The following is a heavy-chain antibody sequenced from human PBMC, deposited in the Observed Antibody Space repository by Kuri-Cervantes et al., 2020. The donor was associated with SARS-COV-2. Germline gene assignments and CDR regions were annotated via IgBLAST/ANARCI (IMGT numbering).Heavy chain of an antibody. D-gene: IGHD3-22*01. CDR1: GYSFTSYW. Sequence: KVSCKGSGYSFTSYWIGWVRQMPGKGLEWMGIIYPGDSDTRYSPSFQGQVTISADKSISTAYLQWSSLKASDTAMYYCARLSSGYYCPNEEGSYNWFDPWGQGTLVTVSS. CDR2: IYPGDSDT. J-gene: IGHJ5*02. V-gene: IGHV5-51*01. CDR3: ARLSSGYYCPNEEGSYNWFDP.